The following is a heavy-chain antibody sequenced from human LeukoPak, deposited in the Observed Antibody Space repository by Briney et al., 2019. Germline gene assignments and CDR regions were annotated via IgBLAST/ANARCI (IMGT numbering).Heavy chain of an antibody. V-gene: IGHV3-74*01. Sequence: GGSLRLSCAASGFTFSGKWMHWVRQAPGKGLVWVSRIKGDGSSTSYADSVKGRFTISRDNAKNTLHLQMDSLRAEDTAVYYCARSDWLDSWGQGTLVTVSS. CDR1: GFTFSGKW. J-gene: IGHJ5*01. CDR2: IKGDGSST. CDR3: ARSDWLDS.